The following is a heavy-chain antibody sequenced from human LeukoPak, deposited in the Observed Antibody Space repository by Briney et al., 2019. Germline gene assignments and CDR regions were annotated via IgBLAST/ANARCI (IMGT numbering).Heavy chain of an antibody. Sequence: PSETLSLTCTVSGGSISSYYWSWIRQPPGKGLEWIGYIYYSGSTNYNPSLKGRVTISVDTSKNQFSLKLSSVTAADTAVYYCARVDSSGYYPGIDYWGQGTLVTVSS. V-gene: IGHV4-59*01. CDR2: IYYSGST. J-gene: IGHJ4*02. D-gene: IGHD3-22*01. CDR1: GGSISSYY. CDR3: ARVDSSGYYPGIDY.